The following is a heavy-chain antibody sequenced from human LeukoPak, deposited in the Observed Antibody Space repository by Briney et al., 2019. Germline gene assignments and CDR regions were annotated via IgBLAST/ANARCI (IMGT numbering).Heavy chain of an antibody. CDR3: ARVPTPASYCSSASCYEGGWFDP. J-gene: IGHJ5*02. Sequence: ASVKVSCKAAGYTFTGYYMYWVRQAPGQGLEWMGWINPNIGGTNYAQKFQGRVTMTRDTSISTAFMELRRLKSDDTAAYYCARVPTPASYCSSASCYEGGWFDPWGQGTLVTASS. D-gene: IGHD2-2*01. CDR2: INPNIGGT. V-gene: IGHV1-2*02. CDR1: GYTFTGYY.